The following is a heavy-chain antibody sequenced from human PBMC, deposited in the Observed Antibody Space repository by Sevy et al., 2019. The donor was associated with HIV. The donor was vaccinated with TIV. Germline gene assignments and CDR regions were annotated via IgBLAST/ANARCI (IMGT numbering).Heavy chain of an antibody. D-gene: IGHD5-18*01. J-gene: IGHJ6*02. Sequence: ASVKVSCKASGYTFMNYYMHWVRQAPGQGLEWMGVINPSGGSTTSAQKFQGRVTMTSDTSTSTVYMELSSLRSEDTAVYYCVRDQGYGHGMDVWGQGTTVTVSS. CDR2: INPSGGST. CDR1: GYTFMNYY. V-gene: IGHV1-46*03. CDR3: VRDQGYGHGMDV.